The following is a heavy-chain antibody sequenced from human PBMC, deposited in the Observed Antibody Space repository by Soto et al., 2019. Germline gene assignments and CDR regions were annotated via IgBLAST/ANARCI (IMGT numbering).Heavy chain of an antibody. D-gene: IGHD2-15*01. CDR1: GFTFSSYS. CDR2: ISSSSYI. Sequence: GGSLRLSCAASGFTFSSYSMNWVRQAPGKGLEWVSSISSSSYIYYADSVKGRFTISRDNAKNSLYLQMNSLRAEDTAEYYCARSSGYCSGGSCYGGFFDYWGQGTLVTVSS. CDR3: ARSSGYCSGGSCYGGFFDY. V-gene: IGHV3-21*01. J-gene: IGHJ4*02.